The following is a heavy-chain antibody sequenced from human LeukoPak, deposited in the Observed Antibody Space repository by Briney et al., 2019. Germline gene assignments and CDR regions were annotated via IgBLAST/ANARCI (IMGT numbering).Heavy chain of an antibody. Sequence: PGGSLRLSCAASGFMFSDYYMSWIRQAPGKGLEWVSYIIPSGITIFYADSVKGRFTISRDNAKNSFFLQMDNLGVEDTAVYYCARAPPDWECSNSIFYTWYFDLWGRGTLVTVSS. D-gene: IGHD2-2*02. CDR3: ARAPPDWECSNSIFYTWYFDL. V-gene: IGHV3-11*04. J-gene: IGHJ2*01. CDR2: IIPSGITI. CDR1: GFMFSDYY.